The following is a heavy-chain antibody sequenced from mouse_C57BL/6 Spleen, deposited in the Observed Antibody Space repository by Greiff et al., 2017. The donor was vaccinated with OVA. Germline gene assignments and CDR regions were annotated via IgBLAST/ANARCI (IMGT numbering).Heavy chain of an antibody. Sequence: VQLQQSGPELVKPGASVKMSCKASGYTFTDYNMHWVKQSHGKSLEWIGYINPNNGGTSYNQKFKGKATLTVNKSSSTAYMELRSLTSEDSAVYYCARSTTVPYWYFDVWGTGTTVTVSS. CDR1: GYTFTDYN. J-gene: IGHJ1*03. CDR3: ARSTTVPYWYFDV. D-gene: IGHD1-1*01. V-gene: IGHV1-22*01. CDR2: INPNNGGT.